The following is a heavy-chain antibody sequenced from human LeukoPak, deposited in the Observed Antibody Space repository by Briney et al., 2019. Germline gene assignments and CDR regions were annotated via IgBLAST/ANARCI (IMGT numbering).Heavy chain of an antibody. V-gene: IGHV1-24*01. CDR1: GYTLTELS. CDR2: FDPEDGET. J-gene: IGHJ3*02. CDR3: ARIGLGGPPDAFDI. D-gene: IGHD6-19*01. Sequence: ASVKVSCKVSGYTLTELSMHWVRQAPGKGLEWMGGFDPEDGETIYAQKFQGRVTMTEDTSTDTACMELSSLRSDDTAVYYCARIGLGGPPDAFDIWGQGTMVTVSS.